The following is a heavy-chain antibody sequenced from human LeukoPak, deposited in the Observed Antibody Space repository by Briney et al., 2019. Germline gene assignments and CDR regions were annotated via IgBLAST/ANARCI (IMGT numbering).Heavy chain of an antibody. J-gene: IGHJ6*03. CDR2: SYYSGST. CDR1: GGSISSGDYY. Sequence: PSETLSLTCTVSGGSISSGDYYWSWIRQPPGKGLEWIGYSYYSGSTYYNPSLKSRITISVDTSKNQFSLKLTSVTAADTAVYYCAALRYYYYYMGVWGKGTTVTVSS. V-gene: IGHV4-30-4*08. CDR3: AALRYYYYYMGV.